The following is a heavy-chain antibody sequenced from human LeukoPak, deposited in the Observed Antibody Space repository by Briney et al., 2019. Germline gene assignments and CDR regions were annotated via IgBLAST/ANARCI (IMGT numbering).Heavy chain of an antibody. D-gene: IGHD2-2*01. J-gene: IGHJ6*02. CDR2: IYTSGST. CDR3: ASTSPAATLYYGMDV. Sequence: SQTLSLTCAVSGGSISSGGYSWSRIRQPAGKGLEWIGRIYTSGSTNYNPSLKSRVTMSVDTSKNQFSLKLSSVTAADTAVYYCASTSPAATLYYGMDVWGQGTTVTVSS. V-gene: IGHV4-61*02. CDR1: GGSISSGGYS.